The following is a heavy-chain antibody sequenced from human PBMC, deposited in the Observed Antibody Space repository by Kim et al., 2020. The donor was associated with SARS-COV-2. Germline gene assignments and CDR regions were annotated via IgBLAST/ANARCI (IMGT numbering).Heavy chain of an antibody. J-gene: IGHJ4*02. Sequence: ISEGGVRTHYADYVKGRFTISRDTSKSTLFLHMNSLRAEDTAVYYCEASDYWGQGSLVTVSS. CDR2: ISEGGVRT. CDR3: EASDY. V-gene: IGHV3-23*01.